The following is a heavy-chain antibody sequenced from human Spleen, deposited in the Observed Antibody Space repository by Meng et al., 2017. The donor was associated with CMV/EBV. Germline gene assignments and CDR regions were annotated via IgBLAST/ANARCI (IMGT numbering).Heavy chain of an antibody. CDR1: GFTFSNYA. CDR2: IYSGGISS. D-gene: IGHD6-19*01. CDR3: ARDRGRAVAGTGYGMDV. V-gene: IGHV3-23*03. Sequence: LSLTCAASGFTFSNYAMSWVRQAPGRGLEWVSVIYSGGISSSYADSAKGRFTISRDNSKNTLYLQMNSLRAEDTAVYYCARDRGRAVAGTGYGMDVWGQGTTVTVSS. J-gene: IGHJ6*02.